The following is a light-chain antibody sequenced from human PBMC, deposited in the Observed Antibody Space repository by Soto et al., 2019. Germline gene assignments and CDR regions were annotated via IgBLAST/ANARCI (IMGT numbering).Light chain of an antibody. Sequence: QSALTQPPSVSGSPGQSVTISCTGTSSDVGSYNRVSWYQQPPGTAPKLMIYEVRNLPSGVPDRFSGSKSGDTASLTISGLQAEYEDDYYCSSYTGSSSLVFGGGTKLTVL. V-gene: IGLV2-18*02. CDR2: EVR. CDR3: SSYTGSSSLV. CDR1: SSDVGSYNR. J-gene: IGLJ2*01.